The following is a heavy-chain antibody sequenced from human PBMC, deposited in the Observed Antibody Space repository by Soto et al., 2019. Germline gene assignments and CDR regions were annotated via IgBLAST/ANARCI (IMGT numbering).Heavy chain of an antibody. D-gene: IGHD5-12*01. CDR3: TTVVAAGMFDP. CDR1: GDSISSDY. J-gene: IGHJ5*02. CDR2: IYHSGST. Sequence: SETLCLTCTVAGDSISSDYWSWIRQPPGKGLEWIGEIYHSGSTNYNPSLKSRVTISVDKSKNQFSLKLSSVTAADTAVYYCTTVVAAGMFDPWGQGTLVTVSS. V-gene: IGHV4-59*12.